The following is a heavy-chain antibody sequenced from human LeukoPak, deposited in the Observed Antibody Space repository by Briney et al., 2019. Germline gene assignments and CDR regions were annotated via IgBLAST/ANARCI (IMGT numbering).Heavy chain of an antibody. D-gene: IGHD3-22*01. CDR3: ARGIVSYRLDV. CDR1: GYTFTGYC. CDR2: INPNTGVT. V-gene: IGHV1-2*02. J-gene: IGHJ6*03. Sequence: ASVKVSCKASGYTFTGYCIHWVRQAPGQGLEWMGWINPNTGVTNYAQKFQGRVTMTRDASVSTAYMELSSLNSDDTAVYYCARGIVSYRLDVWGKGTTVTVSS.